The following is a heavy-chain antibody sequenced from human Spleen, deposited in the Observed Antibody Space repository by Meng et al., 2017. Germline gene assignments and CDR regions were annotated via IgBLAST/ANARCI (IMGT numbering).Heavy chain of an antibody. V-gene: IGHV4-38-2*02. J-gene: IGHJ6*02. CDR1: DYSIRDGYY. D-gene: IGHD5-18*01. Sequence: GSLRLSCTVSDYSIRDGYYWGWIRQPPGKGLEWIGSVSHSGSTHFNPSLKSRVSISVDRSNKQLSLKLRSVTAADTDVYYCAIRGPTAMLHYLYYYGMDVWGQGNTVTGAS. CDR3: AIRGPTAMLHYLYYYGMDV. CDR2: VSHSGST.